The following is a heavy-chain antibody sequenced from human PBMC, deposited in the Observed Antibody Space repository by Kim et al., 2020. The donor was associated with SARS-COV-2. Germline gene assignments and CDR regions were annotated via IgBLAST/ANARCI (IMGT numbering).Heavy chain of an antibody. CDR2: ISAYNGNT. CDR1: GYTFTSYG. Sequence: ASVKVSCKASGYTFTSYGISWVRQAPGQGLEWMGWISAYNGNTNYAQKLQGRVTMTTDTSTSTAYMELRSLRSDDTAVYYCARDSGGGSSWYWFDPWGQGTLVTVSS. V-gene: IGHV1-18*01. D-gene: IGHD6-13*01. J-gene: IGHJ5*02. CDR3: ARDSGGGSSWYWFDP.